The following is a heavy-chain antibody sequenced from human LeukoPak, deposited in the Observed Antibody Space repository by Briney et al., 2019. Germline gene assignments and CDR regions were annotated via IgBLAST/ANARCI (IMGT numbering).Heavy chain of an antibody. V-gene: IGHV3-30*19. Sequence: PGGSLRLSCAASGFTFSNYGMHWVRQAPGQGLEWVAVISYDGNNKYYADSVKGRFTISRVNSKNTQYLQMNSLRAEDTAVYYCARDLVGGWDDSSGYYYGYFDYWGQGTLVTVSS. CDR3: ARDLVGGWDDSSGYYYGYFDY. CDR2: ISYDGNNK. CDR1: GFTFSNYG. D-gene: IGHD3-22*01. J-gene: IGHJ4*02.